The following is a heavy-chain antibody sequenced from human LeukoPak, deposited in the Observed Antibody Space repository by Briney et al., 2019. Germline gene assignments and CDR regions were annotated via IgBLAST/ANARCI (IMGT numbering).Heavy chain of an antibody. Sequence: PSETLSLTCTVSGVSISSYYWSWIRPPLGKGLEYIGYIYYSGNTNYNPSLKSRVTISVDTSKNQFSLKLSSVTAADTAVYYCARGTSSLDYWGQGTLVTVSS. J-gene: IGHJ4*02. V-gene: IGHV4-59*01. CDR3: ARGTSSLDY. CDR2: IYYSGNT. CDR1: GVSISSYY.